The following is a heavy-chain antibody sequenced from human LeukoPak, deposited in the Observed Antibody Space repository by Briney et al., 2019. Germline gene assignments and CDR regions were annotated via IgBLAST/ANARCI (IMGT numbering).Heavy chain of an antibody. CDR1: GGSISSYY. V-gene: IGHV4-59*01. CDR2: IYYSGST. CDR3: ARGIAAAGTPYYYYGMDV. Sequence: PSETLSLTCIVSGGSISSYYWSWIRQPPGKGLEWIGYIYYSGSTNYNPSLRSRVTMSVDTSKNQFSLKLTSVTAADTAVYYCARGIAAAGTPYYYYGMDVWGQGTTVTVSS. D-gene: IGHD6-13*01. J-gene: IGHJ6*02.